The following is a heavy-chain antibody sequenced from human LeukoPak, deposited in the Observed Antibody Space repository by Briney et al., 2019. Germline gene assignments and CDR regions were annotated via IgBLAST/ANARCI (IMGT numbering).Heavy chain of an antibody. V-gene: IGHV3-53*01. CDR3: ARRAGAYSHPYDY. J-gene: IGHJ4*02. D-gene: IGHD4/OR15-4a*01. Sequence: GGPLRPSCTAFGLTAIRNSMSWVRQAPGKGLGWVSFIYSDNTHYSDSVKGRFTISRDNSKNTLYLQMNSLRAEDTAVYYCARRAGAYSHPYDYWGQGTLVTVSS. CDR1: GLTAIRNS. CDR2: IYSDNT.